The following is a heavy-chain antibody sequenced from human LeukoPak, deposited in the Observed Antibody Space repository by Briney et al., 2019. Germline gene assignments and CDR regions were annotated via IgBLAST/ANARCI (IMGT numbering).Heavy chain of an antibody. V-gene: IGHV4-4*02. CDR3: ARVRGFGADYYYYYMDV. CDR1: GGSISSRNW. CDR2: VHHSGST. Sequence: SETLSPTCAVSGGSISSRNWWSWVRQPPGKGLEWIGEVHHSGSTNYKPSLKSRVNISVDKSNNQFSLRLSSVTAADTAVYYCARVRGFGADYYYYYMDVWGKGIMVTVSS. D-gene: IGHD3-10*01. J-gene: IGHJ6*03.